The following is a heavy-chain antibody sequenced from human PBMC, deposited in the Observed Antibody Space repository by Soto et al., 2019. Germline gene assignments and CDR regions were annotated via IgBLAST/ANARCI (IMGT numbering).Heavy chain of an antibody. V-gene: IGHV3-23*01. CDR2: ISGSGGST. CDR3: AKDTYYYDSSGYHDAY. CDR1: GFTFSSYA. D-gene: IGHD3-22*01. Sequence: GGSLRLSCAASGFTFSSYAMSWVRQAPGKGLEWVSAISGSGGSTYYADSVKGRFTISRDNSKNTLYLQMSSLRAEDTAVYYCAKDTYYYDSSGYHDAYWGQGTLVTVSS. J-gene: IGHJ4*02.